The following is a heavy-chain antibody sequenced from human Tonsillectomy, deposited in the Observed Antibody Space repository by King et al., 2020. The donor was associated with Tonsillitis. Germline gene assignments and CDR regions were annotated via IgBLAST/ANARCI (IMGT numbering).Heavy chain of an antibody. D-gene: IGHD3-22*01. CDR1: GGSISSSSYY. J-gene: IGHJ4*02. V-gene: IGHV4-39*01. Sequence: LQLQESGPGLVKPSETLSLTCTVSGGSISSSSYYWGWIRQPPGKGLEWIGSIYYSGSTYYNPSLKSRVTISVDTSKNQFSLKLSSVTAADTAVYYCARHPRRYYYDSSGYYFLDYWGQGTLVTVSS. CDR3: ARHPRRYYYDSSGYYFLDY. CDR2: IYYSGST.